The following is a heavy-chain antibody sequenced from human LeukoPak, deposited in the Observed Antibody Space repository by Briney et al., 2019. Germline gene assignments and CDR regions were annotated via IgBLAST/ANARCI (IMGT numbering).Heavy chain of an antibody. D-gene: IGHD6-13*01. CDR2: IKEDGTKK. J-gene: IGHJ5*02. CDR1: GSTFITFW. CDR3: ARDAAGYDP. V-gene: IGHV3-7*01. Sequence: PGGSLRLSCAASGSTFITFWMSWVRQTPGKGLEWVANIKEDGTKKYYVDSVKGRFTISRDNAENSLYLQMNSLRAEDTAVYYCARDAAGYDPWGQGTLVTVSS.